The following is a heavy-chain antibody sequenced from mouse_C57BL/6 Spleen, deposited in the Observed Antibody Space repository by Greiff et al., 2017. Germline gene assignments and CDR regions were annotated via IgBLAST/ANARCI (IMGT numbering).Heavy chain of an antibody. V-gene: IGHV14-4*01. Sequence: VQLQQSGAELVRPGASVKLSCTASGFNIKDAYLHWVKQRPEQGLEWIGWIAPENGDTEYASKFQGKATITADTSSNTAYLQRSSLTSEDTAVDYCTTTVRGAMEYWGQGTSVTVSS. CDR2: IAPENGDT. CDR1: GFNIKDAY. CDR3: TTTVRGAMEY. D-gene: IGHD1-1*01. J-gene: IGHJ4*01.